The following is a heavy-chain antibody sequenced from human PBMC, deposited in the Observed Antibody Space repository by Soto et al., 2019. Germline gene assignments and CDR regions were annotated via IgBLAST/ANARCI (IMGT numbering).Heavy chain of an antibody. D-gene: IGHD3-22*01. CDR3: ARGPKYYRDISGNYFLDY. Sequence: QVQLVQSGAEVKKPGASVKVSCKVSGYSFITYGVSWVRQAPGQGLDWRGWVSTYNGNTKYAERLQGRVTMTTDTTTSTAYMELRSLRSDDTVVYYCARGPKYYRDISGNYFLDYWGQGTLVTVSS. J-gene: IGHJ4*02. V-gene: IGHV1-18*01. CDR2: VSTYNGNT. CDR1: GYSFITYG.